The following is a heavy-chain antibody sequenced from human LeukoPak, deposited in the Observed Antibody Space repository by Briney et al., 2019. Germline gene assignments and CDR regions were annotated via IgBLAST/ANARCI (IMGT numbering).Heavy chain of an antibody. CDR2: MNSISGNT. CDR1: GYTFTSYD. Sequence: ASVKVSCKASGYTFTSYDINWVRQATGQGLEWMGWMNSISGNTGHAQKFQGRVTMTRDTSISTAYMELSSLRSEDTAVYYCARGPPIRGYRYGYDTGYYYSYSMDVWGKGTTVTISS. D-gene: IGHD5-18*01. V-gene: IGHV1-8*01. CDR3: ARGPPIRGYRYGYDTGYYYSYSMDV. J-gene: IGHJ6*03.